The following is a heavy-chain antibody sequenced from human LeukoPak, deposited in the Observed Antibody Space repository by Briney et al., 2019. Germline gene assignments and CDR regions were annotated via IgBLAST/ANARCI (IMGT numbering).Heavy chain of an antibody. D-gene: IGHD6-19*01. CDR2: ISSNGATT. CDR3: VKDTVAGTPTYYFDY. J-gene: IGHJ4*02. Sequence: GGSLRLSCSASGFTFNRFYLHWVRQAPGKGLEFVSHISSNGATTYYADSVKGRFTISRDNSKNTLYLQMSSLRAEDTAVYYCVKDTVAGTPTYYFDYWGQGTLVTVSS. CDR1: GFTFNRFY. V-gene: IGHV3-64D*06.